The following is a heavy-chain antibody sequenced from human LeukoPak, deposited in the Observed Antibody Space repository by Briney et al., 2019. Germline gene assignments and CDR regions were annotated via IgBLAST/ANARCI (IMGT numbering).Heavy chain of an antibody. J-gene: IGHJ4*02. Sequence: GGSLRLSCAASEFPFRSYAMSWVPQAPGKGLPWVSAITDSGGDTYHADSVKGRFTISRDNSKNTLFLQMYSLRVEDTAVYYCAKGSSSSRPYYFDYWGQGTLVTVS. D-gene: IGHD6-6*01. CDR3: AKGSSSSRPYYFDY. CDR1: EFPFRSYA. CDR2: ITDSGGDT. V-gene: IGHV3-23*01.